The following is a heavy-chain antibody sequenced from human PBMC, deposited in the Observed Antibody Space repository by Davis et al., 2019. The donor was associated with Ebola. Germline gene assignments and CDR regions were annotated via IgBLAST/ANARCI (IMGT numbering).Heavy chain of an antibody. Sequence: PGGSLRLSCAVYGGSFSGYYWSWIRQPPGKGLEWIGEINHSGSTNYNPSLKSRVTISVDTSKNQFSLKLSSVTAADTAVYYCARESSGYGYYYMDVWGEGTTVTVSS. D-gene: IGHD5-18*01. CDR3: ARESSGYGYYYMDV. CDR2: INHSGST. CDR1: GGSFSGYY. J-gene: IGHJ6*03. V-gene: IGHV4-34*01.